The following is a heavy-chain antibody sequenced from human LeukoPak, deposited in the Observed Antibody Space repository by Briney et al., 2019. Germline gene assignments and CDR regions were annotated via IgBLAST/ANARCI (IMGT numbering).Heavy chain of an antibody. Sequence: ASVKVSCKASGYTLTRYFIHWVRQAPGQGLEWMGIINPNGGSTSYPQKFQGRVTMTRDTSTNTVYMELSRLRSDDTAVYYCAVTRRRDGYKFIYWGQGTLVTVSS. V-gene: IGHV1-46*01. D-gene: IGHD5-24*01. CDR1: GYTLTRYF. CDR2: INPNGGST. CDR3: AVTRRRDGYKFIY. J-gene: IGHJ4*02.